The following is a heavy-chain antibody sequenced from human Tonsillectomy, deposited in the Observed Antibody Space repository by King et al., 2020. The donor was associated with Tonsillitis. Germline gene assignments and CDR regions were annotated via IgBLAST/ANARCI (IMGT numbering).Heavy chain of an antibody. D-gene: IGHD3-16*01. J-gene: IGHJ4*02. CDR1: GITVSSNY. V-gene: IGHV3-66*01. CDR2: FYSGGST. CDR3: ARIYD. Sequence: VQLVESGGVLVQPGGSLRLSCAASGITVSSNYMSWVRQAPGKGLEWFSLFYSGGSTQYADSVKGRFIISRDSSKNTVYLQMNSLRAEDTAVYFCARIYDWGQGTLVTVSS.